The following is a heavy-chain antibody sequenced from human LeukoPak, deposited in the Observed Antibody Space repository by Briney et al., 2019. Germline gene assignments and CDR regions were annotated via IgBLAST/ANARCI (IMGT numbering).Heavy chain of an antibody. CDR3: ARDAVLRNIAAAGYFDY. J-gene: IGHJ4*02. CDR2: INWNGGST. CDR1: GFSFDDG. V-gene: IGHV3-20*04. Sequence: GGSLRLSCAASGFSFDDGMSWVRQAPGKGLEWVSGINWNGGSTGYADSVKGRFTISRDNAKNSLYLQMNSLRAEDTALYYCARDAVLRNIAAAGYFDYWGQGTLVTVSS. D-gene: IGHD6-13*01.